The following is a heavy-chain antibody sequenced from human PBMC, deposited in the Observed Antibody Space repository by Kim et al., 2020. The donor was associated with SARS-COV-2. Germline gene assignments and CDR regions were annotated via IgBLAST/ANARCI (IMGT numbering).Heavy chain of an antibody. CDR2: IIPIFGTA. D-gene: IGHD3-16*01. Sequence: SVKVSCKASGGTFSSYAISWVRQAPGQGLEWMGGIIPIFGTANYAQKFQGRVTITADESTSTAYMELSSLRSEDTAVYYCARGVWRPYGVGDGAFADYWGQGTLVTVSS. CDR1: GGTFSSYA. J-gene: IGHJ4*02. CDR3: ARGVWRPYGVGDGAFADY. V-gene: IGHV1-69*13.